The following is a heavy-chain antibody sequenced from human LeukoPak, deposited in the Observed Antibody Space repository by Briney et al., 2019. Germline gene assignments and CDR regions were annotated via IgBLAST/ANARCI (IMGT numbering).Heavy chain of an antibody. V-gene: IGHV3-9*01. CDR3: AKELTYYYDSSGYAGPFDY. CDR2: ISWNSGGI. Sequence: PGGSLRLSCAASGFTFDDYAMHWVRQAPGKGLEWVSGISWNSGGIGYADSVKGRFTISRDNAKNSLYLQMNSLRAEDTALYYCAKELTYYYDSSGYAGPFDYWGQGTLVTVSS. CDR1: GFTFDDYA. J-gene: IGHJ4*02. D-gene: IGHD3-22*01.